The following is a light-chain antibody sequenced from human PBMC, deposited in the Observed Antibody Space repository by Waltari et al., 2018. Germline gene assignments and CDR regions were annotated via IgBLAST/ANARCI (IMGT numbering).Light chain of an antibody. CDR3: QQYYSTPLT. J-gene: IGKJ4*01. Sequence: DIVMTQSPDSLAVSLGERATINRHSSQSVLYSSNNKNYLAWYQQKPGQPPKLLIYWASTRESGVPDRFSGSGSGTDFTLTISSLQAEDVAVYYCQQYYSTPLTFGGGTKVEIK. CDR2: WAS. V-gene: IGKV4-1*01. CDR1: QSVLYSSNNKNY.